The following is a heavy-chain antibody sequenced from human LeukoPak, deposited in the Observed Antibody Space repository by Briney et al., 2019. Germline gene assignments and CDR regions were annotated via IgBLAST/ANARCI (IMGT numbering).Heavy chain of an antibody. J-gene: IGHJ3*02. CDR3: ARDNLAAAGDDNFDI. CDR1: GFSFSIHS. Sequence: GGSLRLSCAASGFSFSIHSMNWVRQAPGKGLEWVSSISSSGDYIYYADSVAGRFTISRDNAKNSLYLQMNSLRAEDTAIYYCARDNLAAAGDDNFDIWGQGTMVTVSS. CDR2: ISSSGDYI. D-gene: IGHD6-13*01. V-gene: IGHV3-21*01.